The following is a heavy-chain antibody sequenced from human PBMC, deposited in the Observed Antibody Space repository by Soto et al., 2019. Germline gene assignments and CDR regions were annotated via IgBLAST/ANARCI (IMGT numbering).Heavy chain of an antibody. CDR3: TTASHDFWSGYYDAFDI. Sequence: GSLRLSCAASGFTFSNAWMSWVHQAPGKGLEWVGRIKSKTDGGTTDYAAPVKGRFTISRDDSKNTLYLQMNSLKTEDTAVYYCTTASHDFWSGYYDAFDIWGQGTMVTVSS. V-gene: IGHV3-15*01. CDR1: GFTFSNAW. CDR2: IKSKTDGGTT. J-gene: IGHJ3*02. D-gene: IGHD3-3*01.